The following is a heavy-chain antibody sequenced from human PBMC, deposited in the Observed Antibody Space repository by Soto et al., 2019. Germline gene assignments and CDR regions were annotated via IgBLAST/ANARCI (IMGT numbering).Heavy chain of an antibody. J-gene: IGHJ4*02. Sequence: QVQLQQWGAGLLKPSETLSLTCAVYGGSFSGYYWSWIRQPPGKGLEWIGEINHSGSTNYNPSLKRRVTIXXDXSRXQFSLKLSSVTAADTAVYYCARGHCGGDCRAGVDYWGQGTLVTVSS. D-gene: IGHD2-21*02. CDR3: ARGHCGGDCRAGVDY. V-gene: IGHV4-34*01. CDR1: GGSFSGYY. CDR2: INHSGST.